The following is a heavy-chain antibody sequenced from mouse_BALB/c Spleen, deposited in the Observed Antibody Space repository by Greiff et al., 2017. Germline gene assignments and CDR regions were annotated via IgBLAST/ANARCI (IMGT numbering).Heavy chain of an antibody. D-gene: IGHD1-1*01. CDR2: IYPSDSYT. CDR1: GYTFTSYW. CDR3: TREDSYAYYFDY. Sequence: QVQLQQPGAELVRPGASVKLSCKASGYTFTSYWINWVKQRPGQGLEWIGNIYPSDSYTNYNQKFKDKATLTVDKSSSTAYMQLSSPTSEDSAVYYCTREDSYAYYFDYWGQGTTRTVSS. J-gene: IGHJ2*01. V-gene: IGHV1-69*02.